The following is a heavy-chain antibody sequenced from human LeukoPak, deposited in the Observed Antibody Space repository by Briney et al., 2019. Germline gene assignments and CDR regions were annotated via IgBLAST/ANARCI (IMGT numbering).Heavy chain of an antibody. V-gene: IGHV4-34*01. CDR1: GGSFSGYY. CDR2: INHSGST. D-gene: IGHD6-13*01. Sequence: PSETLSLTCAVYGGSFSGYYWSWIRQPPGKGLEWIGEINHSGSTNYNPSLTSRVTISVDTSKNQFSLKLSSVTAADTAVYYCARGSTPPRYSSSPTGFDYWAKRSASRYSSSPTGFDYWGQGTLVTVSS. CDR3: ARGSTPPRYSSSPTGFDYWAKRSASRYSSSPTGFDY. J-gene: IGHJ4*02.